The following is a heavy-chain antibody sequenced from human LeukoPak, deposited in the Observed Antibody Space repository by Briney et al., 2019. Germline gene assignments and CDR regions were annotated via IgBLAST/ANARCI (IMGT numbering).Heavy chain of an antibody. CDR3: ARAGIAVAEDYFDY. Sequence: PGGSLRLSCAASGFTFSDYYMSWIRQAPGEGLEWVSYISSSSSYIYYADSVKGRFTISRDNAKNSLYLQMNSLRAEDTAVYYCARAGIAVAEDYFDYWGQGTLVTVSS. V-gene: IGHV3-11*06. D-gene: IGHD6-19*01. J-gene: IGHJ4*02. CDR1: GFTFSDYY. CDR2: ISSSSSYI.